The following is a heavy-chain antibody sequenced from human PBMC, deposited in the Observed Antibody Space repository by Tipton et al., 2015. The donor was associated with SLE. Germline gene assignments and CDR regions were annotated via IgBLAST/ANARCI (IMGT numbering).Heavy chain of an antibody. D-gene: IGHD2-8*02. V-gene: IGHV3-48*01. CDR2: ITSDSTTI. Sequence: SLRLSCTASGFTFRRYSMHWVRQAAGTGPQWVSYITSDSTTITYADSVRGRFTISRDNAKNTVYLEMSSLRADDTAVYFCARSTDGKFDCWGQGTLVTVSS. CDR1: GFTFRRYS. CDR3: ARSTDGKFDC. J-gene: IGHJ4*02.